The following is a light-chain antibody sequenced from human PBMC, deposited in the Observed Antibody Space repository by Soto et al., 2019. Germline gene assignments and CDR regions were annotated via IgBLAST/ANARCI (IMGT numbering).Light chain of an antibody. CDR1: QSVSSSY. CDR2: GAS. V-gene: IGKV3-20*01. J-gene: IGKJ1*01. Sequence: EIALTQSPGTLSLSPGERATLSCRASQSVSSSYLAWYQQKPGQAPRLLIYGASSRATGIPDRFSGSGSGRDFTLTISRLEPEDFAVYYCQQYGSSPPTFGQGTKVEIK. CDR3: QQYGSSPPT.